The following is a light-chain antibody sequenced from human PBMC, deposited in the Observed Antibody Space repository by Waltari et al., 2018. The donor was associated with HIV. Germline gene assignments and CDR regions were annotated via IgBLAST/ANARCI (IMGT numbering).Light chain of an antibody. Sequence: PGERATLSCRASHSLSNNYLAWYQQKPGQAPRLLIYDASSRATGIPDRFSGSGSGTDFTLTISRLEPEDFAVYYCQQYVTSPITFGQGTRLDIK. V-gene: IGKV3-20*01. J-gene: IGKJ5*01. CDR3: QQYVTSPIT. CDR1: HSLSNNY. CDR2: DAS.